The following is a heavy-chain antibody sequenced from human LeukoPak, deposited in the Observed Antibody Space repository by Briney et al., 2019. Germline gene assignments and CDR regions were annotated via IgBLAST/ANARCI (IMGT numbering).Heavy chain of an antibody. J-gene: IGHJ4*02. CDR2: IRYDGSNK. CDR1: GFTFSSYG. Sequence: GGSLSLSCAASGFTFSSYGMHWVRQAPGKGLEWVAFIRYDGSNKYYADSVKGRFTISRDNSKNTLYLQMNSLRAEDTAVYYCAKRDCTNGVCHIDYWGQGTLVTVSS. CDR3: AKRDCTNGVCHIDY. D-gene: IGHD2-8*01. V-gene: IGHV3-30*02.